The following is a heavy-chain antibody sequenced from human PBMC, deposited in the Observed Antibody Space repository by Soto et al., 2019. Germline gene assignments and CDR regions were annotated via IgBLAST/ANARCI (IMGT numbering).Heavy chain of an antibody. J-gene: IGHJ4*02. CDR1: GFTFSNAW. D-gene: IGHD4-17*01. V-gene: IGHV3-15*07. CDR2: IKSKTDGGTT. Sequence: GGSLRLSCAASGFTFSNAWMNWVRQAPGKGLEWVGRIKSKTDGGTTDYAAPVKGRFTISRDDSKNTLYLQINSLKTEDTAVYYCTTQISTVTYYFDYWGQGSLVTVSS. CDR3: TTQISTVTYYFDY.